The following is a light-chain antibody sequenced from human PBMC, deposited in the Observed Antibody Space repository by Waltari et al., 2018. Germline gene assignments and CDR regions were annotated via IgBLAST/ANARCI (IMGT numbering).Light chain of an antibody. CDR3: QQSYSTWT. CDR2: AAS. Sequence: DIQMTQSPSSLSASVGDRVTITCRASQNINSFLNWYQQKPGRAPKLLIYAASSLHSGVPSRFSGSGSGTDYTLTISSLQPEDVATYYCQQSYSTWTSGQGTKVEIK. V-gene: IGKV1-39*01. CDR1: QNINSF. J-gene: IGKJ1*01.